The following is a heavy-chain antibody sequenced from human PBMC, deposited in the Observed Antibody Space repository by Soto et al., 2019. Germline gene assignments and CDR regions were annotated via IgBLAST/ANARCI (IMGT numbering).Heavy chain of an antibody. Sequence: VGSLRLSCAASGFTFSSYGMHWVRQAPGKGLEWVAVISYDGSNKYYADSVKGRFTISRDNSKNTLYLQMNSLRAEDTAVYYCAKNVVVVITTNWFDPWGQGTLVTVSS. D-gene: IGHD3-22*01. CDR1: GFTFSSYG. CDR2: ISYDGSNK. V-gene: IGHV3-30*18. J-gene: IGHJ5*02. CDR3: AKNVVVVITTNWFDP.